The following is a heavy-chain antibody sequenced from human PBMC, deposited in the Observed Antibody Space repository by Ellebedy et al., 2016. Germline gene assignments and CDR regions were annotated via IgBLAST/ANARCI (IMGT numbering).Heavy chain of an antibody. CDR3: ARSPYSNYFDY. J-gene: IGHJ4*02. CDR2: IHTGNGNA. CDR1: GYFFTSYA. Sequence: ASVKVSCKASGYFFTSYAMHWVRQAPGQGLEWVGWIHTGNGNARYSQKFQGRVTMTRDTSASTAYMELNSLNSEDTALFYCARSPYSNYFDYWGQGTLVTVSS. V-gene: IGHV1-3*04. D-gene: IGHD6-13*01.